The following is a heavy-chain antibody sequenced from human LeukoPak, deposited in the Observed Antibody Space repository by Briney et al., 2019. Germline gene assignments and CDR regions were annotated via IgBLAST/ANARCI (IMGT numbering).Heavy chain of an antibody. CDR3: ARVSSSGWYYAGVY. CDR1: GYTFTSYD. Sequence: WASVKVSCKASGYTFTSYDINWVRQATGQGLEWMGWMNPNSGNTGYAQKFQGRVTMTRNTSISTAYMELSSLRSEDTAVYYCARVSSSGWYYAGVYWGQGTLVTVSS. CDR2: MNPNSGNT. D-gene: IGHD6-19*01. V-gene: IGHV1-8*01. J-gene: IGHJ4*02.